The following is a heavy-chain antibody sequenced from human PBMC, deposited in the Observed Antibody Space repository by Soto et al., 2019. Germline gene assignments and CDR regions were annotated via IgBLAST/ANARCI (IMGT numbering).Heavy chain of an antibody. CDR3: ARTSVNWGYRGIIDS. CDR1: GFSLSAHGVG. CDR2: IYWDDDE. J-gene: IGHJ4*02. D-gene: IGHD7-27*01. Sequence: QITLKESGPTLVSPTQTLTLTCTFSGFSLSAHGVGVGWIRQPPGKALEWLAFIYWDDDECYSPSLKSRLTSTKDTSQTQVVLTMANMDPVDTSTYYCARTSVNWGYRGIIDSWGQGTLVTVSA. V-gene: IGHV2-5*02.